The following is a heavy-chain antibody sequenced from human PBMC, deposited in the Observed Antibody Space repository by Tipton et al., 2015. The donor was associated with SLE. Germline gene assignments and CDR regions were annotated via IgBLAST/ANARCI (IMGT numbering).Heavy chain of an antibody. V-gene: IGHV4-61*02. CDR2: IHSSGTT. Sequence: LRLSCTVSGVSISSGTYYWSWIRQPAGKGLEWIGRIHSSGTTNYISSLKSRVTISRDTSLNQFYLNLSSVTAAVAAVYYCARKTGAFDIWGPGTMVSVSS. J-gene: IGHJ3*02. CDR1: GVSISSGTYY. CDR3: ARKTGAFDI.